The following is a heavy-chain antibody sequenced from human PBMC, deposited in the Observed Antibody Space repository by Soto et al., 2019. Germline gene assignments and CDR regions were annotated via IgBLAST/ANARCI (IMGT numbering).Heavy chain of an antibody. J-gene: IGHJ6*02. V-gene: IGHV1-69*01. CDR2: IIYIFGTA. CDR3: ARGGKERFRGSGMDV. CDR1: GGTFSSYA. D-gene: IGHD1-1*01. Sequence: QVQLVQSGAEVKKPGTSVKISCKVSGGTFSSYAISWVRQAPGQGLEWLEEIIYIFGTAMYAQKFQGRVTIIADESASTAYMELSSLRSDDTAVYYCARGGKERFRGSGMDVWGQGTTVTVSS.